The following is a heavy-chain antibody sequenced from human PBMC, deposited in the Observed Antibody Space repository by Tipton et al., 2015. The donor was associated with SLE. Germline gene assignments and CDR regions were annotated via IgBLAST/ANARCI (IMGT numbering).Heavy chain of an antibody. CDR3: AKDGNPYYADKTYFDY. CDR1: GFTLSSNW. Sequence: SLRLSCAASGFTLSSNWMHWVRQAPGKGLVWVSRISADEGYTVYADSVKGRLTISRDNSKNTLYVQMNSLSPEDTAVYYCAKDGNPYYADKTYFDYWGQGTLVTVSS. J-gene: IGHJ4*02. CDR2: ISADEGYT. V-gene: IGHV3-74*01. D-gene: IGHD4-17*01.